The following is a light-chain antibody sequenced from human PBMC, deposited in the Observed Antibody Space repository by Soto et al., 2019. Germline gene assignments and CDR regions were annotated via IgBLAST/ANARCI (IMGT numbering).Light chain of an antibody. CDR3: KQGTHWPGT. J-gene: IGKJ2*01. V-gene: IGKV2-30*02. Sequence: DVVMTQSPLSLPVTLGQPASISCRSSQSLVHSNGNTYLNWFQQRPGQSPRRLIYKVSNRDSGVPDRFSGSGSGTDFTLKISRVEAEDVGVYYCKQGTHWPGTLGQGTKLEI. CDR2: KVS. CDR1: QSLVHSNGNTY.